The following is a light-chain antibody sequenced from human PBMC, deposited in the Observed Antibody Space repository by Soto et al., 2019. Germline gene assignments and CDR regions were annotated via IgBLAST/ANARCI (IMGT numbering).Light chain of an antibody. V-gene: IGKV1-9*01. CDR1: QGISNY. CDR3: LQLNRYPLT. Sequence: DIQLTQSPCFLSASVGDRVTMTCRASQGISNYLAWYQQKPGKAPELLVYSASTLQSGVPSRFSGGGSETEFSLTIGTLQPEDFATYYCLQLNRYPLTFGGGTRWIS. CDR2: SAS. J-gene: IGKJ4*02.